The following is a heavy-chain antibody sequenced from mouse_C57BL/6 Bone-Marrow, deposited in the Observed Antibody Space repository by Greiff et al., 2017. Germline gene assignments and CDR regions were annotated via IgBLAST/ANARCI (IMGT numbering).Heavy chain of an antibody. V-gene: IGHV1-64*01. CDR3: AREGDGYYFDY. CDR1: GYTFTSYW. Sequence: QVQLQQPGAELVKPGASVKLSCKASGYTFTSYWMHWVKQRPGQGLEWIGMIHPNSGSTNYHEKFKSKATLTVDNASSTAYMQLSSLTSEDSAVYYGAREGDGYYFDYWGQGTTLTVSS. D-gene: IGHD2-3*01. J-gene: IGHJ2*01. CDR2: IHPNSGST.